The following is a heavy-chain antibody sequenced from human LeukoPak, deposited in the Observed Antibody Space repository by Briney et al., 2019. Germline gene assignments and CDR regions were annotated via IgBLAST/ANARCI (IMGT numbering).Heavy chain of an antibody. CDR2: ISYSGST. D-gene: IGHD2-8*01. V-gene: IGHV4-59*08. Sequence: PSETLSLTCAVSGGSISSYYWSWIRQSPGKELEWIGYISYSGSTNYNPSLRSRLTISVDTSRNQFSLRLSSVTAADTAVYYCARPRLGGNGAFEFWGQGAQVTVSS. CDR1: GGSISSYY. J-gene: IGHJ4*02. CDR3: ARPRLGGNGAFEF.